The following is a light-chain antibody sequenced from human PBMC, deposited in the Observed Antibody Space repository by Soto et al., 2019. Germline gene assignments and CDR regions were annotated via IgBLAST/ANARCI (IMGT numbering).Light chain of an antibody. CDR1: TGAVTSGHY. Sequence: HAVVTQEPSLTVSPGGTVTLTCGSTTGAVTSGHYPNWFQQKPGQAPWPLIYDTNSKHSWTPARFSGSLLGGKAALTLSGAQPEDEAEYYCMLSYSGARVVFGGGTKVTVL. J-gene: IGLJ2*01. V-gene: IGLV7-46*01. CDR3: MLSYSGARVV. CDR2: DTN.